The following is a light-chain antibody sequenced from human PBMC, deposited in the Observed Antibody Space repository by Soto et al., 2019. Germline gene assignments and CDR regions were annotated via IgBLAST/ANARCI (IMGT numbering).Light chain of an antibody. J-gene: IGKJ4*01. CDR1: QSISSW. CDR3: QQYNSYPLP. Sequence: DIQMTQSPSTLSASVGDRVTITCRASQSISSWLAWYQQKPGKAPTLLIYDASSLESGVPSRFSGSGSGTEFTLTISSLQPDDVATYYCQQYNSYPLPFGGGTKVEIK. V-gene: IGKV1-5*01. CDR2: DAS.